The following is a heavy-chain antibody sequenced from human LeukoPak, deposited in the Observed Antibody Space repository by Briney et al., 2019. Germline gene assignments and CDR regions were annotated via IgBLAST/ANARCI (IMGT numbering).Heavy chain of an antibody. Sequence: GESLRLSCAASGFTFSTYWMHWVRQTPGEGLVWFSRINEHGSITDYADSVRDRFTISRDNAKNTLYLHMNSLRAEDTAMYYCARDVAGAGSHWGHGTLVTVSS. CDR3: ARDVAGAGSH. CDR2: INEHGSIT. CDR1: GFTFSTYW. V-gene: IGHV3-74*01. D-gene: IGHD6-19*01. J-gene: IGHJ4*01.